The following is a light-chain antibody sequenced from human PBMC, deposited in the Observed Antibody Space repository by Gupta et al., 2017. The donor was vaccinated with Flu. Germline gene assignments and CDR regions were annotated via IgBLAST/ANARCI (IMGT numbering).Light chain of an antibody. Sequence: QSALPQPASVSGSPGQSIAISCTGTSGDVGGYNYVSWYQQHPGKAPKLIIFEVSDRPSGVSDRFSGSKSGNTASLTISGLQAEDEADYYCSSYTDTSTLVVFGGGTKLTVL. J-gene: IGLJ2*01. CDR2: EVS. CDR3: SSYTDTSTLVV. V-gene: IGLV2-14*01. CDR1: SGDVGGYNY.